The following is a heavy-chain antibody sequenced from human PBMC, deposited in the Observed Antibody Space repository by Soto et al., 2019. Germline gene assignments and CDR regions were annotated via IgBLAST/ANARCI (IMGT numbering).Heavy chain of an antibody. CDR3: ARGSIASRTTVTTSYDY. CDR2: ISAYNGNT. V-gene: IGHV1-18*01. D-gene: IGHD4-4*01. CDR1: GYTFTSYG. J-gene: IGHJ4*02. Sequence: ASVKVSCKASGYTFTSYGISWVRQAPGQGLEWMGWISAYNGNTNYAQKLQGRVTITTDTSTSTAFMELRSLRSDDTAVYFCARGSIASRTTVTTSYDYWGQGTLVTVSS.